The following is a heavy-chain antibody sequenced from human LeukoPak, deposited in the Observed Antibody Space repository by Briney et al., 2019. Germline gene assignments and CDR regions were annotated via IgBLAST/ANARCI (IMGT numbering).Heavy chain of an antibody. CDR2: NYYSGNT. CDR1: NGSISSSSYY. J-gene: IGHJ1*01. Sequence: SETLSLTCTVSNGSISSSSYYWGWIRQPPGKGLEWIGTNYYSGNTYYDPSLKSRVAISVDTSKSQFSLKLSSVTAADTAVYYCARIAAAGIYFQHWGQGTLVTVSS. D-gene: IGHD6-13*01. CDR3: ARIAAAGIYFQH. V-gene: IGHV4-39*07.